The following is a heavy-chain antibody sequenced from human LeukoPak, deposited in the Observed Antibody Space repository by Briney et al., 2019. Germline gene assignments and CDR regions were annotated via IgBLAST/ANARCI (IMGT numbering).Heavy chain of an antibody. CDR1: GFTFSSYS. CDR3: ARESPLGITIFGVGVFDY. CDR2: ISSSSSYI. Sequence: PGGSLRLSCAASGFTFSSYSMNWVRQAPGKGLEWVSSISSSSSYIYYADSVKGRFTISRDNAKNSLYLQMNSLRAEDTAVYYCARESPLGITIFGVGVFDYWGQGTLVTVSS. V-gene: IGHV3-21*01. J-gene: IGHJ4*02. D-gene: IGHD3-3*01.